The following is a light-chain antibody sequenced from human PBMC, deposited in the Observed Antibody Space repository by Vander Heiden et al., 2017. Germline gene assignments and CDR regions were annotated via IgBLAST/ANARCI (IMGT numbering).Light chain of an antibody. CDR2: EVS. CDR1: SSDVGFYNR. J-gene: IGLJ2*01. CDR3: SSHTSSSTVV. V-gene: IGLV2-18*02. Sequence: QSALTQPPSVSGSPGQSVTISCTGTSSDVGFYNRVSWYQQPPGTDPKLMIYEVSNRPSGVPDRFSGSKSGNTASLTISGLQAEDEADYYCSSHTSSSTVVFGGGTKLTVL.